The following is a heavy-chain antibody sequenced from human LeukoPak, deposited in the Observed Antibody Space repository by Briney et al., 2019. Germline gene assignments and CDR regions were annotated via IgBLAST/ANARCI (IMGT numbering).Heavy chain of an antibody. D-gene: IGHD3/OR15-3a*01. CDR2: ICGNGDDA. Sequence: VGSLRLSPAASGLWFSDYGISWVCPAPGGRLWWVSVICGNGDDAFYADSVKGRFRISRDNSKNTVYLQMNSLRADDTALYYCAKRDWPYYFDYWGQGTLVAVSS. J-gene: IGHJ4*02. V-gene: IGHV3-23*01. CDR3: AKRDWPYYFDY. CDR1: GLWFSDYG.